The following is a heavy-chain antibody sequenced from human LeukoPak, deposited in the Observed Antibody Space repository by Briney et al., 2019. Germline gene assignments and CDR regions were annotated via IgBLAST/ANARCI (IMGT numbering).Heavy chain of an antibody. D-gene: IGHD2-2*01. CDR3: AKSGCSSSTCSIDY. CDR2: ISWNSGSI. J-gene: IGHJ4*02. CDR1: GFTFDDYA. V-gene: IGHV3-9*01. Sequence: SLRLSCAASGFTFDDYAMHWVRQAPGKGLEWISGISWNSGSIAYADSVKGQFTISRDNAKNSLFLQMNSLRVEDTALYYCAKSGCSSSTCSIDYWGQGTLVTVSS.